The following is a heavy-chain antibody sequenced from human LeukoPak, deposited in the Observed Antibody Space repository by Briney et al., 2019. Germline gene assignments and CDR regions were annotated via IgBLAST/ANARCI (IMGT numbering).Heavy chain of an antibody. CDR3: AKVRSIAAAEAIDY. J-gene: IGHJ4*02. V-gene: IGHV3-53*01. CDR1: GLTVSGNY. Sequence: PGGSLRLSCAASGLTVSGNYMSWVRQAPGKGLEWVSAIFSSGNTFYPDSVKGRFTISRDNSKNTVYLQMNSLRPDDTAVYYCAKVRSIAAAEAIDYWGQGTLVTVSS. CDR2: IFSSGNT. D-gene: IGHD6-13*01.